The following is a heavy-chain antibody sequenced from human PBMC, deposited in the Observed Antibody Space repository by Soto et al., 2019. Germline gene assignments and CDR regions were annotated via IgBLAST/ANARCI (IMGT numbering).Heavy chain of an antibody. V-gene: IGHV4-4*02. CDR2: IYHSGST. D-gene: IGHD4-17*01. CDR1: GGSISSSNW. CDR3: ATTTVTAAFDY. J-gene: IGHJ4*02. Sequence: AETLSLTCEVPGGSISSSNWWRGVRQPPGQGLEWIGKIYHSGSTNDNPSLKRRVTISVDNTNTQFSLKLSPVTAADTAVYYCATTTVTAAFDYWGQGTLVTVSS.